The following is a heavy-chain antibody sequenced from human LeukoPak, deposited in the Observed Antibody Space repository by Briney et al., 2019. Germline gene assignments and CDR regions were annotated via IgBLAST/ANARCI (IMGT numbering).Heavy chain of an antibody. CDR3: AKTGLREIAFDI. Sequence: GGSLRLSCAASGFTFSSYAMSWVRQAPGKGLEWVSAISGSGGSTCYADSVKGRFTISRDNSKNTLYLQMNSLRAEDTAVYYCAKTGLREIAFDIWGQGTMVTVSS. CDR2: ISGSGGST. D-gene: IGHD5-12*01. J-gene: IGHJ3*02. CDR1: GFTFSSYA. V-gene: IGHV3-23*01.